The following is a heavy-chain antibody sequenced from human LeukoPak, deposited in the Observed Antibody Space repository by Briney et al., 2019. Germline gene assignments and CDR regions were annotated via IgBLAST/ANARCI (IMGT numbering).Heavy chain of an antibody. CDR1: GFTFSSYA. CDR2: ISYDGSNK. D-gene: IGHD6-13*01. Sequence: GGSLRLSCAASGFTFSSYAMHWVRQAPGKGLEWVAVISYDGSNKYYADSVKGRFTISRDNPKNTLYLQMNSLRAEDTAVYRCTSSSLSQDDAFDIWGQGTMVTVSS. V-gene: IGHV3-30*04. J-gene: IGHJ3*02. CDR3: TSSSLSQDDAFDI.